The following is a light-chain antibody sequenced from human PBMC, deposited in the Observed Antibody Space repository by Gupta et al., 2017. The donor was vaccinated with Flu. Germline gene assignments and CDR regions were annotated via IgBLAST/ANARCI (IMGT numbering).Light chain of an antibody. CDR3: QQSCNTPTT. CDR1: QSISTY. Sequence: DIQMTQSPSSLSASIGDRVTIACRASQSISTYLNWYQHKSGKAPKLLIFGSSILQGGVPSRFSGSGSGTEFTLTISSLQPEDFATYYCQQSCNTPTTFGQGTELEIK. CDR2: GSS. V-gene: IGKV1-39*01. J-gene: IGKJ2*01.